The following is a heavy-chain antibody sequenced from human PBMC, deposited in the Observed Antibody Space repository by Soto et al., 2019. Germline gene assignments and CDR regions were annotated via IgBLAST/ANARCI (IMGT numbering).Heavy chain of an antibody. CDR1: GFIFTSYD. V-gene: IGHV3-30*03. D-gene: IGHD2-2*01. J-gene: IGHJ6*02. CDR2: ILHDGSAE. Sequence: PGGSLRLSCAASGFIFTSYDMHWVRQAPGKGLEWMALILHDGSAEYYADSVKGRFTISRDNSKNTLYLQMNSLTAEDTAAYYCARSRDGHSFYFYYGMDGWGQGTTVTV. CDR3: ARSRDGHSFYFYYGMDG.